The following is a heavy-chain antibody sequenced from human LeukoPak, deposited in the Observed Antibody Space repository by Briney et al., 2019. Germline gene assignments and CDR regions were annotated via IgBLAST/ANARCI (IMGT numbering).Heavy chain of an antibody. CDR3: ARSVQLDPWGAFDI. Sequence: PRGSLRPSPAAPGVTLIINNKSWVPHAPGKGLEWVSVIYPGGSTYYADSVKGRFTFSRDTSKSTLYLQMTSLRAEDTAVYYCARSVQLDPWGAFDIWGQGTMVTVSS. V-gene: IGHV3-53*01. CDR1: GVTLIINN. D-gene: IGHD1-1*01. CDR2: IYPGGST. J-gene: IGHJ3*02.